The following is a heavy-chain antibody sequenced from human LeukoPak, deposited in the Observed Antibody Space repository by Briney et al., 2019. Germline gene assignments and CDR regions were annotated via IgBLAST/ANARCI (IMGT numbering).Heavy chain of an antibody. V-gene: IGHV3-23*01. CDR2: IGASGGST. D-gene: IGHD3-9*01. Sequence: GGSLRLSCATSGFTFSSYAMSWVRQAPGKGLEWVSGIGASGGSTYYADSVKGRFTISRDNYKNTLYLQMNSLRTEDTAVYYCAKAEGYDILTGLDYWGQGTLVTVSS. CDR3: AKAEGYDILTGLDY. J-gene: IGHJ4*02. CDR1: GFTFSSYA.